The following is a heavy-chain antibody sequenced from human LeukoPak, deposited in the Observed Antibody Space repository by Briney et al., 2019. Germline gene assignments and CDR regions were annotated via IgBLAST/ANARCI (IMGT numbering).Heavy chain of an antibody. V-gene: IGHV3-9*01. CDR1: GFTFDDYA. J-gene: IGHJ5*02. CDR3: ARGRSNPWWFDP. Sequence: PGGSLRLSCAASGFTFDDYAMHWVRQAPGKGLEWVSGISWNSGSIGYADSVKGRFTISRDNAKNSLYLQMNSLRAEDTAVYYCARGRSNPWWFDPWGQGTLVTVSS. CDR2: ISWNSGSI.